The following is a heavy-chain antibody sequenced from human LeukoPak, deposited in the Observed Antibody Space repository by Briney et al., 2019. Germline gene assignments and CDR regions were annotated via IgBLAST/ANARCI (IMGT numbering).Heavy chain of an antibody. CDR1: GFTFSSHS. Sequence: GGSLRLSCSGSGFTFSSHSMHWVRQAPGRGLEWVSVLSSGGTTYYADSVKGRFTISRDNSKNTLYLQMNSLRAEDTAVYYCARGGDIVGATRSAFDIWGQGTMVTVSS. D-gene: IGHD1-26*01. V-gene: IGHV3-53*01. CDR3: ARGGDIVGATRSAFDI. J-gene: IGHJ3*02. CDR2: LSSGGTT.